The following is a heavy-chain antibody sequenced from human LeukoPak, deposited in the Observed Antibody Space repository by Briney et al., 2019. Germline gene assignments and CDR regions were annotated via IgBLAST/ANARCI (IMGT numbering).Heavy chain of an antibody. CDR1: GYTFTRYG. D-gene: IGHD5-12*01. Sequence: GASVKVSCKASGYTFTRYGISWVRQAPGQGLEWMGWINPNSGGTNYAQKFQGRVTMTRDTSISTAYMELSRLRSDDTAVYYCARRRGYSGYVFDYWGQGTLVTVSS. J-gene: IGHJ4*02. V-gene: IGHV1-2*02. CDR2: INPNSGGT. CDR3: ARRRGYSGYVFDY.